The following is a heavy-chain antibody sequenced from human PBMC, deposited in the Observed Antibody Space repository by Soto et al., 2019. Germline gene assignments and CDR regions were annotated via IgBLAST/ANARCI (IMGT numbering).Heavy chain of an antibody. Sequence: GGSLRLSCAASGFTFSSYGMHWVRQAPGKGLEWVAVISYDGSNKYYADSVKGRFTISRDNSKNTLYLQMNSLRAEDTDVYYCAKDRSKVITFDYWGQGTLVTVSS. J-gene: IGHJ4*02. CDR1: GFTFSSYG. D-gene: IGHD3-22*01. CDR3: AKDRSKVITFDY. V-gene: IGHV3-30*18. CDR2: ISYDGSNK.